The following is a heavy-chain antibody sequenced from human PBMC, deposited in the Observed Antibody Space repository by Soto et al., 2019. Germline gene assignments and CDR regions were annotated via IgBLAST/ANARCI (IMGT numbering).Heavy chain of an antibody. J-gene: IGHJ4*02. Sequence: QVQLVQSGAEVKKPGASVKVSCKTSGYTFTMYGISWVRQAPEQGLEWMGWISTYNGNTNSAQKFQGTVTMTTDTTTSTAYMELRSLRSDDTAVYYCARSPYTTSWYYFAYWGQGTLVTVSS. V-gene: IGHV1-18*01. CDR2: ISTYNGNT. D-gene: IGHD6-13*01. CDR1: GYTFTMYG. CDR3: ARSPYTTSWYYFAY.